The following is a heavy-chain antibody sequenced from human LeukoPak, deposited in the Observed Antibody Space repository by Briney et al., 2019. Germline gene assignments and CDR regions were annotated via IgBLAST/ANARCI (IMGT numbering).Heavy chain of an antibody. D-gene: IGHD3-22*01. CDR3: ARDRGNYYDSSGYVY. J-gene: IGHJ4*02. CDR2: IIPIFGTA. CDR1: GGTFSSYA. V-gene: IGHV1-69*13. Sequence: EASVTVSCTASGGTFSSYAISWVRQAPGQGLEWMGGIIPIFGTANYAQKFQGRVTITADESTSTAYMELSSLRSEDTAVYYCARDRGNYYDSSGYVYWGQGTLVTVSS.